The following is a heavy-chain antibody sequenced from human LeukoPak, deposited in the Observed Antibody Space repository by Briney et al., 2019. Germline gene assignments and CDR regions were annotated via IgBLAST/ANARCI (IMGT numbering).Heavy chain of an antibody. CDR1: GYTFTGYY. J-gene: IGHJ6*02. V-gene: IGHV1-2*06. CDR2: ISPNSGGT. CDR3: ASPFFGRRDDYYYYGMDV. Sequence: ASVNVSCKASGYTFTGYYMHWVRQAPGQGLEWMGRISPNSGGTNYAQKFQGRVTMTRDTSISTAYMELSRLRSDDTAVYYCASPFFGRRDDYYYYGMDVWGQGTTVTVSS. D-gene: IGHD3-10*01.